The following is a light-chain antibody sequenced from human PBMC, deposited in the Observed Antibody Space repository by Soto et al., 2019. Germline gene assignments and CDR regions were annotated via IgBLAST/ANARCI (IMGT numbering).Light chain of an antibody. V-gene: IGLV1-47*01. CDR1: SSNIGPNF. Sequence: QSVLTQPPSASGTPGQRVTISCSGSSSNIGPNFVYWYQQFPGTAPKVLIYRNDQRPSGVPDRFSGSKSGTSASLAISGLQSEDEADYYCPVWDDSLRGRMFGGGTKLTVL. CDR3: PVWDDSLRGRM. J-gene: IGLJ3*02. CDR2: RND.